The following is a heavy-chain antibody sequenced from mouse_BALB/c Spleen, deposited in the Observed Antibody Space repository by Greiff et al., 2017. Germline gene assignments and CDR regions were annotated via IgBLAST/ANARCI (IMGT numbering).Heavy chain of an antibody. CDR3: GAYDYDAAWFAY. V-gene: IGHV1-37*01. Sequence: EVQLQQSGPELVKPGASVKISCKASGYSFTGYFMHWVKQSHGKSLEWIGRINPYNGDTFYNQKFKGKATLTVDKSSSTAHMELLSLTSEDSAVYYCGAYDYDAAWFAYWGQGTLVTVSA. CDR2: INPYNGDT. D-gene: IGHD2-4*01. J-gene: IGHJ3*01. CDR1: GYSFTGYF.